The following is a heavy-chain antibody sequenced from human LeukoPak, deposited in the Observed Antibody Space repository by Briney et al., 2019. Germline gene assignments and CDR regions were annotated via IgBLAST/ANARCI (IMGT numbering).Heavy chain of an antibody. Sequence: GGSLRLSCAASGFTFDDYAMHWVRQAPGKGLEWVSGISWNSGSIGYADSVKGRFTISRDNAKNSLYLQMNSLRAEDTALYYCLTAMVSFDYWGQGTLVTVSS. D-gene: IGHD5-18*01. V-gene: IGHV3-9*01. CDR1: GFTFDDYA. CDR2: ISWNSGSI. CDR3: LTAMVSFDY. J-gene: IGHJ4*02.